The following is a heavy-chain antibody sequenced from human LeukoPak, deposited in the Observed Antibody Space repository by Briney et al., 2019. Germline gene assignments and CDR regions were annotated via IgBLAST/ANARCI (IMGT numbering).Heavy chain of an antibody. CDR1: GFTFSSYA. V-gene: IGHV3-48*04. CDR3: ARDVYGDYAIDY. D-gene: IGHD4-17*01. J-gene: IGHJ4*02. Sequence: GGSLRLSCAASGFTFSSYAMSWVRQAPGKGLEWVSYISGTSSPRYYADSVKGRFTITRDNAKNSLYLQMNSLRAEDTAVYHCARDVYGDYAIDYWGQGTLVTVSS. CDR2: ISGTSSPR.